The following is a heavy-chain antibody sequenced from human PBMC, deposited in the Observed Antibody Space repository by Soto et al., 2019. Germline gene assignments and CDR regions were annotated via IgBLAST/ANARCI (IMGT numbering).Heavy chain of an antibody. CDR3: EIRPGYSTGGDY. CDR2: VYSDGDTT. D-gene: IGHD2-15*01. CDR1: GLTFRTYW. V-gene: IGHV3-74*03. Sequence: EVQLVESGGGLVQPGGSLRLSCAASGLTFRTYWVIWVRQAPGKGLVWVSRVYSDGDTTMHAASVTGRYTISRDNAKNTVYLQMSGLRVSDTAMYYCEIRPGYSTGGDYWGQGTRVTVSS. J-gene: IGHJ4*02.